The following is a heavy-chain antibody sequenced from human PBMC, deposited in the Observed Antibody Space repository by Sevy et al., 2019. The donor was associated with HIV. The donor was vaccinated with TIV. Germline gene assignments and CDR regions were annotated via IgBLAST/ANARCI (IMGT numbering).Heavy chain of an antibody. J-gene: IGHJ3*02. CDR2: ISAYNGNT. D-gene: IGHD2-15*01. CDR1: GYTFTSYG. Sequence: ASVKVSCKASGYTFTSYGISWVRQAPGQGLEWMGWISAYNGNTNYAQKLQGRVTMTTDTSTSTAYMEQRSLRSDDTAVYYCARGGGIVVVVAAKKGAYAFDIWGQGTMVTVSS. V-gene: IGHV1-18*01. CDR3: ARGGGIVVVVAAKKGAYAFDI.